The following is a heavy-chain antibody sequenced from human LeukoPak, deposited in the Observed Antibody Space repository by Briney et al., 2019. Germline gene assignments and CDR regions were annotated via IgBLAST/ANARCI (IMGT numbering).Heavy chain of an antibody. CDR1: GGSFSGYY. CDR3: ARSRIAAAGTDY. J-gene: IGHJ4*02. Sequence: SETLSLTCAVYGGSFSGYYWSWIRQPPGKGLEWIGEINHSGSTNYNPSLKSRVTISVDTSKNQFSLKLSSVTAADTAVYYCARSRIAAAGTDYWGQGTLVTVSS. D-gene: IGHD6-13*01. CDR2: INHSGST. V-gene: IGHV4-34*01.